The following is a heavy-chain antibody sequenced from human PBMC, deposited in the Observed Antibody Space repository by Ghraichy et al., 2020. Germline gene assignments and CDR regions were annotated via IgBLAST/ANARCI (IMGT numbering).Heavy chain of an antibody. Sequence: SETLSLTCTASGASISSYYWSWIRQPAGKGLEWIGRIYTSGSTNYNPSLKSRVTMSVDTSKNQFSLKLSSVTAADTAVYYCARDEYYDFWSGYGMDVWGQRSTVTVSS. CDR1: GASISSYY. V-gene: IGHV4-4*07. D-gene: IGHD3-3*01. CDR3: ARDEYYDFWSGYGMDV. J-gene: IGHJ6*02. CDR2: IYTSGST.